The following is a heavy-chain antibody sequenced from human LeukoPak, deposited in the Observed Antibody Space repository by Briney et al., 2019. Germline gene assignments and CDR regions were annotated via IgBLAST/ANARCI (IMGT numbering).Heavy chain of an antibody. CDR2: INHSGST. J-gene: IGHJ6*02. V-gene: IGHV4-34*01. CDR3: ASQYSSSSYGMDV. CDR1: GGSFGGYY. Sequence: SETLSLTCAVYGGSFGGYYWSWIRQPPGKGLEWIGEINHSGSTNYNPSLKSRVTISVDTSKNQFSLKLSSVTAADTAVYYCASQYSSSSYGMDVWGQGTTVTVSS. D-gene: IGHD6-6*01.